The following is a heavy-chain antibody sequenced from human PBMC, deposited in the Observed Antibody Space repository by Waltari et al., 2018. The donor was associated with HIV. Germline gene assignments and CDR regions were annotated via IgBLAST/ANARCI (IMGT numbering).Heavy chain of an antibody. Sequence: EVQLLESGGGLVQPGGSLRLSCAASGFTFSSYAMSWVRQAPGKGLEWVSAISGSGGSTYYADSVKGRFTISRDNSKNTLYLQMNSLRAEDTAVYYCAKGGRITIFGVVITSWFDPWGQGTLVTVSS. D-gene: IGHD3-3*01. CDR3: AKGGRITIFGVVITSWFDP. CDR1: GFTFSSYA. V-gene: IGHV3-23*01. J-gene: IGHJ5*02. CDR2: ISGSGGST.